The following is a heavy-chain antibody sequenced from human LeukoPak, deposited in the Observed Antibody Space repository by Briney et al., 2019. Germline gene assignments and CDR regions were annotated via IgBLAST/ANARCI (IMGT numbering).Heavy chain of an antibody. D-gene: IGHD2-21*02. CDR1: GYTFTGYY. J-gene: IGHJ3*02. CDR2: INPNSGGT. V-gene: IGHV1-2*06. Sequence: ASVKVSCKASGYTFTGYYMHWVRQAPGQGLEWMGRINPNSGGTNYAQKFQGRVTMTRDTPISTAYMELSRLRSDDTAVYYCARDGWYCGGDCYDAFDIWGQGTMVTVSS. CDR3: ARDGWYCGGDCYDAFDI.